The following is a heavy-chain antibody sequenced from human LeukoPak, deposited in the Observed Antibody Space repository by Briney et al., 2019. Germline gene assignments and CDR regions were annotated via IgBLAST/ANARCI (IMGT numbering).Heavy chain of an antibody. D-gene: IGHD3-3*01. CDR2: INHSGST. CDR3: ARDREWLSAFDDAFDI. J-gene: IGHJ3*02. Sequence: PSETLSLTCAVYGGSFSGYYWSWIRQPPGKGLEWIGEINHSGSTNYNPSLKSRVTISVDTSKNQFSLKLSSVTAADTAVYYCARDREWLSAFDDAFDIWGQGTMVTVSS. V-gene: IGHV4-34*01. CDR1: GGSFSGYY.